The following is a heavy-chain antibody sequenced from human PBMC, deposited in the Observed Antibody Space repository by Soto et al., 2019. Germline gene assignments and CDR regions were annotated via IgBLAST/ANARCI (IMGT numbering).Heavy chain of an antibody. CDR1: GGSFSGYY. Sequence: PSETLSLTCAVYGGSFSGYYWSWIRQPPGEGLEWIGEINHSGSTNYNPSLKSRVTISVDTSKNQFSLKLSSVTAADTAVYYCARGASYGKNWFDPWGQGTLVTVSS. V-gene: IGHV4-34*01. J-gene: IGHJ5*02. CDR3: ARGASYGKNWFDP. CDR2: INHSGST. D-gene: IGHD5-18*01.